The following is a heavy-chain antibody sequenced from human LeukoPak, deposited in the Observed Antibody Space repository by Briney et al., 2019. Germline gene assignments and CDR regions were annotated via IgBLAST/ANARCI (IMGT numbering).Heavy chain of an antibody. CDR1: GGSLRSSTYY. J-gene: IGHJ6*03. CDR3: ATRSYFYHYMDV. CDR2: VYYSGNI. V-gene: IGHV4-39*01. Sequence: SETLSLTCSVSGGSLRSSTYYWGWIRQPPGKGLEWIGNVYYSGNIYCNPSLKSRVTISVDSSKNQFSLKLTSVTAADTAIYYCATRSYFYHYMDVWGKGTTVTVSS.